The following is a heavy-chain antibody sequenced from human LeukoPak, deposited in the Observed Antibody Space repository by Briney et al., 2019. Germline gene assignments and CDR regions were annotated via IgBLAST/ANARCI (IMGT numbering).Heavy chain of an antibody. Sequence: SETLSLTCNVSGVYISNYYWTWVRQPAAQGLEWIGRLHASESTIYNPSLKSRVTLSIDTSKDQLSLTLTSVTAADSAVYYCATLSSGADFDVWGQGTVVTVSS. D-gene: IGHD3-22*01. CDR1: GVYISNYY. CDR3: ATLSSGADFDV. J-gene: IGHJ3*01. CDR2: LHASEST. V-gene: IGHV4-4*07.